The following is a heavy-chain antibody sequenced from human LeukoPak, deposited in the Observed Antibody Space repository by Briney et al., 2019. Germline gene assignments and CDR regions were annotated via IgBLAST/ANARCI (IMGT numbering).Heavy chain of an antibody. D-gene: IGHD5-18*01. V-gene: IGHV3-9*01. CDR2: LSWNSDNI. J-gene: IGHJ4*02. CDR3: AKDSNAWIPGHHFDY. Sequence: PGGSLRLSCAASGFTFDDYAMHWVRQAPGKGLEWVSGLSWNSDNIDYADSVKGRFTISRDNAKNSLYLQMNSLRAEDTALYYCAKDSNAWIPGHHFDYWGQGTLVTVSS. CDR1: GFTFDDYA.